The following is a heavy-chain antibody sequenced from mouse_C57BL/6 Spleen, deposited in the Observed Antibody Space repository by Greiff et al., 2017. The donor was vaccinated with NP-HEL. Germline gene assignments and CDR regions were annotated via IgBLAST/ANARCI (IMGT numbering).Heavy chain of an antibody. Sequence: VQLQQPGAELVRPGSSVKLSCKASGYTFTSYWMHWVKQRPIQGLEWIGNIDPSDSETHYNQKFKDKATLTVDKSSSTAYMQLSSLTSEDSAVYYCARSYYYGSSPHYFDYWGQGTTLTVSS. D-gene: IGHD1-1*01. J-gene: IGHJ2*01. CDR2: IDPSDSET. V-gene: IGHV1-52*01. CDR1: GYTFTSYW. CDR3: ARSYYYGSSPHYFDY.